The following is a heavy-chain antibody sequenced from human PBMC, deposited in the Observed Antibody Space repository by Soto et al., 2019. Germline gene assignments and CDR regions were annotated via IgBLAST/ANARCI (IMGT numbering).Heavy chain of an antibody. CDR1: GVTFSNYA. CDR2: ISCGGGDT. Sequence: PGGSLRLSCTASGVTFSNYAMSCVRQAPGKGLLWASRISCGGGDTYYDDSLKGRFTISRDTSKNTLFLQMNSLRVEDTAVYYCAKKDGTDGYYATFDIWGRGTMVTVSS. V-gene: IGHV3-23*01. J-gene: IGHJ3*02. CDR3: AKKDGTDGYYATFDI. D-gene: IGHD3-22*01.